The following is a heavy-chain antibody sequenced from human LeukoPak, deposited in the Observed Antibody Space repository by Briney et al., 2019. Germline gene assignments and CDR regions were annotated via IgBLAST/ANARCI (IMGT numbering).Heavy chain of an antibody. V-gene: IGHV4-34*01. CDR1: GGSFSGYY. J-gene: IGHJ6*02. D-gene: IGHD6-13*01. CDR2: INHSGST. Sequence: SETLSLTCAVYGGSFSGYYWSWIRQPPGKGLEWIGEINHSGSTNYNPSLKSRVTISVDTSKNQFSLKLSSVTAADTAVYYCASGYSSSWSLPVPPYYYYYGMDVWGQGTTVTVSS. CDR3: ASGYSSSWSLPVPPYYYYYGMDV.